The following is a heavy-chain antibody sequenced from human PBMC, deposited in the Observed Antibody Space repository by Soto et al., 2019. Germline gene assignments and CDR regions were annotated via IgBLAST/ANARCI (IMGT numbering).Heavy chain of an antibody. J-gene: IGHJ4*02. CDR1: GFSVSTTGMG. CDR3: AHRGYKYGPLFDY. CDR2: IFWNDDK. Sequence: GSGPTLVKPTDTLTLTCTFSGFSVSTTGMGMGWIRQPPGKALEWLALIFWNDDKRYIPSLKSRLTITKGTYNNQVVLTMANMDPVDTGTYYCAHRGYKYGPLFDYWGQGTLVTVSS. V-gene: IGHV2-5*01. D-gene: IGHD5-18*01.